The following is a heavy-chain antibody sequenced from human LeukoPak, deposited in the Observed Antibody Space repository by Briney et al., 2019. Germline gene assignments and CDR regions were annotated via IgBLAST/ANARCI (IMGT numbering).Heavy chain of an antibody. V-gene: IGHV1-69*05. D-gene: IGHD1-26*01. CDR3: ARGGSYRGYYYYYMDV. CDR2: IIPIFGTA. CDR1: GGTFISYA. Sequence: GGSVRVSSMASGGTFISYAISWGRQAPGQGREWMGGIIPIFGTANYAQKFQGRVTITTDESTSTAYMELSSLRSEDTAVYYCARGGSYRGYYYYYMDVWGKGTPVTVSS. J-gene: IGHJ6*03.